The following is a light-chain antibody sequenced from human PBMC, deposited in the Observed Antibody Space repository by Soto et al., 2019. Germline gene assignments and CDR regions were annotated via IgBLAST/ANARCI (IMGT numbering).Light chain of an antibody. V-gene: IGLV2-23*01. J-gene: IGLJ2*01. Sequence: QSVLTQPASVSGSPGQSITISCTGTSSDVGSYHLVSWYQQHPDKAPKLMIYEGTKRPSGVSNRFSGSKSGNTASLTISGRQAEDEADYDCSSYAGDSTLVFGGGTKLTVL. CDR2: EGT. CDR1: SSDVGSYHL. CDR3: SSYAGDSTLV.